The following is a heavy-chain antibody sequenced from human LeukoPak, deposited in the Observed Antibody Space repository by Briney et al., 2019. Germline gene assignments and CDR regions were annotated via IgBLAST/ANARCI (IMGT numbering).Heavy chain of an antibody. CDR1: GYTFTSYD. CDR2: MNPNSGNT. Sequence: ASVKVSCKASGYTFTSYDINWVRQATGQGLECMGWMNPNSGNTGYAQKFQGRVTITRNTSISTAYMELSSLRSEDTAVYYCARRASYSSSSRPYYYYYYMDVWGKGTTVTVSS. J-gene: IGHJ6*03. D-gene: IGHD6-6*01. CDR3: ARRASYSSSSRPYYYYYYMDV. V-gene: IGHV1-8*03.